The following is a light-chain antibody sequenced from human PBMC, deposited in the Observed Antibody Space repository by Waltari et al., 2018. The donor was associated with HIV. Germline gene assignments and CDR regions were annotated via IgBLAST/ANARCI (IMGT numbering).Light chain of an antibody. J-gene: IGKJ3*01. CDR3: QRLNSYRFT. CDR2: TAS. Sequence: DSQLTQSPSFLSASVGDRVTITCRASQGISSYLAWYQQKPGKAPKLLIYTASILQSGVPSRFSGSGSGTEFTLTINSLQPEDFATYYCQRLNSYRFTFGPGTKVDIK. V-gene: IGKV1-9*01. CDR1: QGISSY.